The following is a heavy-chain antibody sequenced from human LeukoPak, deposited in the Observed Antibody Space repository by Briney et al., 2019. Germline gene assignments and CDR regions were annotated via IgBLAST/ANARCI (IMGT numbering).Heavy chain of an antibody. V-gene: IGHV3-48*03. D-gene: IGHD6-25*01. CDR1: GFSFSSYE. Sequence: PGGSLRLSCAASGFSFSSYEMNWVRQAPGKGLEWISYISASGTLTHYADSVEGRFTISRDNAKNSLFLQMNSLGGEDTAVYYCARDGTPNYSTGWVYMDVWGKGTTVTISS. J-gene: IGHJ6*04. CDR2: ISASGTLT. CDR3: ARDGTPNYSTGWVYMDV.